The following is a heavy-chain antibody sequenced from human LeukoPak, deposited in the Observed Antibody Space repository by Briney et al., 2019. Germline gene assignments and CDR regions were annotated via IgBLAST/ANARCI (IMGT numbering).Heavy chain of an antibody. J-gene: IGHJ4*02. CDR3: ARDLSYDFWSGYFGNDY. D-gene: IGHD3-3*01. Sequence: GGSLRLSCAASGFTFSSYSMNWVRQAPGKGLEWVSSISSSSSYIYYADSVKGRFTISRDNAKSSLYLQMNSLRAEDTAVYYCARDLSYDFWSGYFGNDYWGQGTLVTVSS. CDR2: ISSSSSYI. V-gene: IGHV3-21*01. CDR1: GFTFSSYS.